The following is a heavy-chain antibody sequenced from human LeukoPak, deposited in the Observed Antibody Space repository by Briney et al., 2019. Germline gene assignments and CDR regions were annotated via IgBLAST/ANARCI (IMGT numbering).Heavy chain of an antibody. CDR2: ISAYNGNT. V-gene: IGHV1-18*01. D-gene: IGHD3-22*01. J-gene: IGHJ4*02. Sequence: VSVKVSCKASGYTFTSYGISWVRQAPGQGLEWMGWISAYNGNTNYAQKLQGRVTVTTDTSTSTAYMELRSLRSDDTAVYYCARGSYYDSSGYYWYFDYWGQGTLVPVSS. CDR3: ARGSYYDSSGYYWYFDY. CDR1: GYTFTSYG.